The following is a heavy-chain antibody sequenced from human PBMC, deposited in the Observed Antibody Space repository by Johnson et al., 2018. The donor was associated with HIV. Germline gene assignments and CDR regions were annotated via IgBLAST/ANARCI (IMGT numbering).Heavy chain of an antibody. J-gene: IGHJ3*02. Sequence: QVQLVESGGGVVQPGRSLRLSCAASGFTFSRYGIHWVRQAPGKGLEWVAVIANDGSNKYYADSVKGRFTISRDNSKNKLFLQMNSLRAEDTAVYYCAKERYMGSTTLADAFDMWGQGTMVTVSS. CDR2: IANDGSNK. D-gene: IGHD1-26*01. CDR1: GFTFSRYG. CDR3: AKERYMGSTTLADAFDM. V-gene: IGHV3-30*18.